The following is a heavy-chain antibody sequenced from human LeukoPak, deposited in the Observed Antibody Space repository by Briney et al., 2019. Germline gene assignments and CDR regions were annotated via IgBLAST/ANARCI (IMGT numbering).Heavy chain of an antibody. CDR3: ARGTLYGEYVFDY. CDR1: DDSITMYY. J-gene: IGHJ4*02. CDR2: VDHTGST. D-gene: IGHD4-17*01. V-gene: IGHV4-59*01. Sequence: SSETLSLTCSVSDDSITMYYWTWLRQPPGKGLEWIGYVDHTGSTNFNPSPNGRVSISRDTSKNLFSLRLRSVTAADTAVYYCARGTLYGEYVFDYWGQGTLVTVSS.